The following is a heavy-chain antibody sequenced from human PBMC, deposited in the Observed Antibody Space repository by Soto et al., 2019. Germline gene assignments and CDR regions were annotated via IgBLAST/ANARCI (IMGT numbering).Heavy chain of an antibody. Sequence: SVKVSCKASGGTFSSYAISWVRQAPGQGLEWMGGIIPIFGTANYAQKLQGRVTITADESTSTAYMELSSLRSEDTAVYYCARAYYYDSSGYYRLGYGMDVWGQGTAVTVSS. D-gene: IGHD3-22*01. J-gene: IGHJ6*02. CDR3: ARAYYYDSSGYYRLGYGMDV. CDR1: GGTFSSYA. CDR2: IIPIFGTA. V-gene: IGHV1-69*13.